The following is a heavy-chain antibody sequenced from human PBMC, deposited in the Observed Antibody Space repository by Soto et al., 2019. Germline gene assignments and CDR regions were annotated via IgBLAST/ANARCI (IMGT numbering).Heavy chain of an antibody. D-gene: IGHD6-13*01. CDR1: GGPINSPDYY. V-gene: IGHV4-30-4*01. Sequence: QVQLQESGPGLVKPSQTLSLTCTVSGGPINSPDYYWTWIRQSPGKGLEWIGYLYFNGGTQYNPSLRTPVSMSLDTSKKHFSLKMRSVTAEDTAVYYCARGISKYSSWYEPHTWFDAWGPGVLVTVSS. CDR3: ARGISKYSSWYEPHTWFDA. CDR2: LYFNGGT. J-gene: IGHJ5*02.